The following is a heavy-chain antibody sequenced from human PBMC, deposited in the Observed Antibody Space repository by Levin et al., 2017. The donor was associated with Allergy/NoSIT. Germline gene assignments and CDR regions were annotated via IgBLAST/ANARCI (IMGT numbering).Heavy chain of an antibody. J-gene: IGHJ4*02. CDR2: FDPEDGET. Sequence: PGESLKISCKISGYTLTEISMHWVRQAPGKGLEWMGGFDPEDGETTYAQKFQGRFSMTEDTPTDTAYMELSSLRPEDTAVYYCATLSYYYDSSGSLHDYWGQGTQVTVSS. CDR1: GYTLTEIS. D-gene: IGHD3-22*01. CDR3: ATLSYYYDSSGSLHDY. V-gene: IGHV1-24*01.